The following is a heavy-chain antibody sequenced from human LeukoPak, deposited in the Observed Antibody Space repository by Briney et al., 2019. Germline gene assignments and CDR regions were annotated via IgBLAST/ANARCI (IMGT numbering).Heavy chain of an antibody. CDR2: MNPNSGNT. CDR3: ARGPYTHYDSSGDYYNWFDP. Sequence: GASVKVSCKASGYTFTSYGISWVRQATGQGLEWMGWMNPNSGNTGYAQKFQGRVTITMNTSISTAYMELSSLTSEDTAVYYCARGPYTHYDSSGDYYNWFDPWGQGTLVTVSS. CDR1: GYTFTSYG. V-gene: IGHV1-8*03. D-gene: IGHD3-22*01. J-gene: IGHJ5*02.